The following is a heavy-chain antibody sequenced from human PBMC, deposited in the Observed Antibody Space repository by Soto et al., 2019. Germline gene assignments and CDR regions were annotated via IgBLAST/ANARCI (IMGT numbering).Heavy chain of an antibody. V-gene: IGHV1-69*01. CDR3: ARHNELFPMDV. CDR2: IIPIIASP. D-gene: IGHD1-1*01. CDR1: GGTFSTSG. J-gene: IGHJ6*02. Sequence: QVQLVQSGAELKKPGSSVKVSCKASGGTFSTSGVSWVRQAPGQGLEWLGAIIPIIASPHYAQKFQGRVTITADESTTTTYMDLRSLRSEDTAVYYCARHNELFPMDVWGQGTTVIVSS.